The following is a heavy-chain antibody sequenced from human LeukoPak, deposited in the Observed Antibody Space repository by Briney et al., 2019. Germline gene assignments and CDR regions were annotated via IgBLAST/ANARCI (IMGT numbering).Heavy chain of an antibody. CDR2: IRFDGSNK. V-gene: IGHV3-30*02. J-gene: IGHJ4*02. CDR1: GFTFSSYG. CDR3: ARDSRAVAADFDY. D-gene: IGHD6-19*01. Sequence: GGSLRLSCAASGFTFSSYGMHWVRQAPGKGLEWVSFIRFDGSNKYYADSVKGRFTISRDNAKNSLYLQMNSLRAEDTAEYFCARDSRAVAADFDYWGQGTLVTVSS.